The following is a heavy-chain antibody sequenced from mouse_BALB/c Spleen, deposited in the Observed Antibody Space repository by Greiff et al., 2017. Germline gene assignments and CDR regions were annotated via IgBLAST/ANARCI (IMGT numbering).Heavy chain of an antibody. D-gene: IGHD1-1*01. CDR1: GFTFSSYT. CDR3: ARHYYGSSYAMDY. V-gene: IGHV5-12-2*01. CDR2: ISNGGGST. J-gene: IGHJ4*01. Sequence: EVNLVESGGGLVQPGGSLKLSCAASGFTFSSYTMSWVRQTPEKRLEWVAYISNGGGSTYYPDTVKGRFTISRDNAKNTLYLQMSSLKSEDTAMYYCARHYYGSSYAMDYWGQGTSVTVSS.